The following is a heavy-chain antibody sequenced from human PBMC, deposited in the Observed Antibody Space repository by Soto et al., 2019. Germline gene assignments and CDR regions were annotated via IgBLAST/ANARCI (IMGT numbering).Heavy chain of an antibody. V-gene: IGHV3-48*02. CDR1: GFTFSSYS. CDR3: ARDRYMTTVTWNWFDP. CDR2: ISSSSTI. D-gene: IGHD4-17*01. Sequence: LRLSCAASGFTFSSYSMNWVRQAPGKGLEWVSYISSSSTIYYADSVKGRFTISRDNAKNSLYLQMNSLRDEDTAVYYCARDRYMTTVTWNWFDPWAREPWSPSPQ. J-gene: IGHJ5*02.